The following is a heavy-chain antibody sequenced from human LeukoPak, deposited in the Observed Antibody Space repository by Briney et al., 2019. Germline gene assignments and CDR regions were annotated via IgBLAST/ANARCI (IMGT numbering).Heavy chain of an antibody. V-gene: IGHV4-59*01. CDR3: ALAVVLRPYGMDV. Sequence: PSQTLSLTCTVSGGSLSSFYWGWIRQPPEGGLGWIGYTYYSGSPNYNPSLKSRVTISVDTSKNQFSLKLSSVPAADTAVYYCALAVVLRPYGMDVWGKGTTVTVSS. D-gene: IGHD3-3*01. CDR2: TYYSGSP. J-gene: IGHJ6*04. CDR1: GGSLSSFY.